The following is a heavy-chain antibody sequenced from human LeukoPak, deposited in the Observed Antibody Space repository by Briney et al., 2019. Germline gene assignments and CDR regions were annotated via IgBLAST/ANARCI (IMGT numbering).Heavy chain of an antibody. CDR2: IYHSGST. CDR3: ARQGYYGSGRVPSI. CDR1: GGSISSYY. Sequence: SETLSLTCTVSGGSISSYYWGWIRQPPGKGLEWIGSIYHSGSTYYNPSLKSRVTISVDTSKNQFSLKLSSVTAADTAVYYCARQGYYGSGRVPSIWGQGTMVTVSS. V-gene: IGHV4-38-2*02. D-gene: IGHD3-10*01. J-gene: IGHJ3*02.